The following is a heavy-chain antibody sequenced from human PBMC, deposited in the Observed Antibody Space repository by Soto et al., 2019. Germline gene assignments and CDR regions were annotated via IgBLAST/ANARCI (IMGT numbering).Heavy chain of an antibody. CDR3: AHRAKWLRSPYYFDY. Sequence: SGPTLVNPTQTLTLTCTFSGFSLSTSGVGVGWIRQPPGKALEWLALIYWNDDKRYSPSLKSRLTITKDTSKNQVVLTMTNMDPVDTTTYYCAHRAKWLRSPYYFDYWGQGTLVTVSS. J-gene: IGHJ4*02. CDR1: GFSLSTSGVG. CDR2: IYWNDDK. V-gene: IGHV2-5*01. D-gene: IGHD5-12*01.